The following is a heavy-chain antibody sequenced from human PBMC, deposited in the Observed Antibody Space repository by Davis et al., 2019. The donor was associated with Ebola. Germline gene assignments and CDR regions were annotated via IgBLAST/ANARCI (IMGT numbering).Heavy chain of an antibody. CDR2: IWYDGSRK. CDR3: AKEEYSSGGGSDY. CDR1: GFNFRSYG. D-gene: IGHD6-19*01. V-gene: IGHV3-30*02. J-gene: IGHJ4*02. Sequence: GGSLRLSCAASGFNFRSYGMHWVRQAPDKGLEWVAVIWYDGSRKYYGDSVKGRFTISRDNSKNTLYLQMNSLRAEDTAVYYCAKEEYSSGGGSDYWGQGTLVTVSS.